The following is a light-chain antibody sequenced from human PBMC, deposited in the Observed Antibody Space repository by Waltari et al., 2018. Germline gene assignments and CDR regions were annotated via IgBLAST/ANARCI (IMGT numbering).Light chain of an antibody. V-gene: IGKV1-5*03. CDR3: QQYSSYSS. J-gene: IGKJ2*01. CDR1: QSISNW. Sequence: DIQMTQSPSSLSASLGDRVTITCRASQSISNWLAWYQQKPGKAPTLLISKASILKSGVPSRFSGSGSGTQFTLTISSLQHGDVATYYCQQYSSYSSFGQGTKLEIK. CDR2: KAS.